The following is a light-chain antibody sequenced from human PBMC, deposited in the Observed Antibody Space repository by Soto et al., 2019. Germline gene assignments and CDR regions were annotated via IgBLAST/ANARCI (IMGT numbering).Light chain of an antibody. J-gene: IGKJ1*01. CDR3: HHFVNSLTWT. V-gene: IGKV3-20*01. CDR2: GAS. CDR1: QSVSSTY. Sequence: EIVLTQSPGTLSLSPGERATLSCRASQSVSSTYLIWYQQKPGQAPRLLIYGASSRATGVPDRFSGGGSGTDFTLTISRLEPEDFAVYYCHHFVNSLTWTFGQGTKVEIK.